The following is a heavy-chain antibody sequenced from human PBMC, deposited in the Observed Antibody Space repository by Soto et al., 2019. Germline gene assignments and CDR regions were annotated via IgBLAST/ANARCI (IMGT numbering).Heavy chain of an antibody. Sequence: GAXVKVSCKASGYTFTSYGISWVRQAPGQGLEWMGWISAYNGNTNYAQKLQGRVTMTTDTSTSTAYMELRSLRSDDTAVYYCARGAYYDYIWGSYRQSSDYYYYYLDVSGKGTIVTVSS. CDR2: ISAYNGNT. CDR1: GYTFTSYG. J-gene: IGHJ6*03. D-gene: IGHD3-16*02. V-gene: IGHV1-18*01. CDR3: ARGAYYDYIWGSYRQSSDYYYYYLDV.